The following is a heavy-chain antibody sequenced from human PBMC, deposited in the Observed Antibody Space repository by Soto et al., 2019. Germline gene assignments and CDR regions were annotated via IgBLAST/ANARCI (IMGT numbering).Heavy chain of an antibody. CDR2: IYYSGST. V-gene: IGHV4-31*03. D-gene: IGHD2-21*01. CDR3: ARIPHKGYYYYYMGL. Sequence: SETLSLTGTVSHGSNISGRHYSSWVRQHPGKGLEWIGYIYYSGSTYYNPSLKSRVTISVDTSKNQFSLKLSSVTAADTAVYYCARIPHKGYYYYYMGLWGKGTTVTVPS. J-gene: IGHJ6*03. CDR1: HGSNISGRHY.